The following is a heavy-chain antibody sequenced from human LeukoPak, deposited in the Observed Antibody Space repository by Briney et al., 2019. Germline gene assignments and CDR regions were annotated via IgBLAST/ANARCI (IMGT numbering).Heavy chain of an antibody. J-gene: IGHJ4*02. CDR2: ISYDGSNR. D-gene: IGHD1-7*01. CDR3: ARYNWNYGGFDY. Sequence: GGSLRLSCAASGFTFSSYGMHWVRQAPGKGLEWVAVISYDGSNRYYADSVKGRFTISRDNAKNSLYLQMNSLRAEDTAVYYCARYNWNYGGFDYWGQGTLVTVSS. CDR1: GFTFSSYG. V-gene: IGHV3-30*03.